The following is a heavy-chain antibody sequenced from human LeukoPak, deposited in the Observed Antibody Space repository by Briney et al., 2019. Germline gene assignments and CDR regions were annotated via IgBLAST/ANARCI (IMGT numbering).Heavy chain of an antibody. V-gene: IGHV1-2*02. CDR2: IIPNSGGT. J-gene: IGHJ5*02. Sequence: ASVKVSCKASGYTFTGYYMHWVRQAPGQGLEWMGWIIPNSGGTNYAQKFQGRVTMTRDTSIGTTYMELSRLRSDDTAAYYCTRDRGYYDSSGYSSNWFDPWGQGTLVTVSS. D-gene: IGHD3-22*01. CDR3: TRDRGYYDSSGYSSNWFDP. CDR1: GYTFTGYY.